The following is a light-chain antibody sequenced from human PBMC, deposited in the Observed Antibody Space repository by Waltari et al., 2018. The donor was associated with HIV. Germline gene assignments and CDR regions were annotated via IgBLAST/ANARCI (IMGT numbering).Light chain of an antibody. CDR3: LHDYIFPYT. CDR1: QGIGKD. V-gene: IGKV1-6*02. CDR2: AAS. J-gene: IGKJ2*01. Sequence: LSASIGDRVTITCRASQGIGKDLSWYQQKPGKAPNLLIYAASILQSGVSSRFSGAGSATDFTLTISNLQPEDFATYFCLHDYIFPYTFGPGTKLEI.